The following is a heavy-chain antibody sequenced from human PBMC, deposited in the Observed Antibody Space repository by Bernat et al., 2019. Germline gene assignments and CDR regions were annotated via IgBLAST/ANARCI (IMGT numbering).Heavy chain of an antibody. CDR3: AGGSAGTYYYYMDV. D-gene: IGHD3-10*01. CDR1: GYTFTSYG. J-gene: IGHJ6*03. CDR2: ISVYNGNT. V-gene: IGHV1-18*01. Sequence: QVQVVQSGDEVKKPGASVKVSCKASGYTFTSYGISWVRQAPGQGLEWMGWISVYNGNTNYAQKLQGRVIMTTDTTTSTAYMELGSLGSDDTAVYYCAGGSAGTYYYYMDVWGKGTTVTVSS.